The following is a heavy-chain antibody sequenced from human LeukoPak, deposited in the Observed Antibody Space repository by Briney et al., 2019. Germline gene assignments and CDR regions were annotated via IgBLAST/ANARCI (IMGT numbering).Heavy chain of an antibody. CDR3: ARDLKWSSGWFFDY. D-gene: IGHD6-19*01. J-gene: IGHJ4*02. CDR2: ISAYNGNT. CDR1: GYTFTSYG. Sequence: ASVKVSCKASGYTFTSYGIGWVRQAPGQGLEWMGWISAYNGNTNYAQKLQGSVTMTTDTSTGTAYMELRSLRSDDTAVYYCARDLKWSSGWFFDYWGQGTLVTVSS. V-gene: IGHV1-18*01.